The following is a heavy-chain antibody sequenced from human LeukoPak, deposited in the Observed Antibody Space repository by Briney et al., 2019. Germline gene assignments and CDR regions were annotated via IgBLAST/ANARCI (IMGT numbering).Heavy chain of an antibody. D-gene: IGHD3-10*01. Sequence: GGSLRLSCAASGFTVSTKYMNWVRQAPGKGLEWVSILYSGSNTYYANSVKGRFTISRDSSKNILFLQMNDLRAEDTAVYYCARVGDHFHWYLDLWGRGTLVTVSS. CDR3: ARVGDHFHWYLDL. J-gene: IGHJ2*01. V-gene: IGHV3-53*01. CDR2: LYSGSNT. CDR1: GFTVSTKY.